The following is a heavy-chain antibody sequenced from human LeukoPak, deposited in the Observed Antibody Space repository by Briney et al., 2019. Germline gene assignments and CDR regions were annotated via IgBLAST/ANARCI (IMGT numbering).Heavy chain of an antibody. CDR1: GYTFTGYY. CDR3: ARDWEGLGEYWYFDL. J-gene: IGHJ2*01. Sequence: ASVKVSCKASGYTFTGYYMHWVRQAPGQGFEWMGWINPNSGGTNYAQKFQGRVTMTRDTSISTAYMELSRLRSDDTAVYYCARDWEGLGEYWYFDLWGRGTLVTVSS. V-gene: IGHV1-2*02. CDR2: INPNSGGT. D-gene: IGHD1-26*01.